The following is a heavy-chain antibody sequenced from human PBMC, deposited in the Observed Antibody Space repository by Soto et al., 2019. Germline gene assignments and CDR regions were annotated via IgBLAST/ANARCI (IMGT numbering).Heavy chain of an antibody. CDR1: GGSISSGDSY. Sequence: SETLSLTCTVSGGSISSGDSYWSWIRQSPGKGLEWIGYIFYSGSTYYNPSLGSRFTISVDTSKNQFSPKLNSVTAADTAVYYCAREGAASYSYYYGTDVWGQGTTVTVSS. J-gene: IGHJ6*02. CDR3: AREGAASYSYYYGTDV. CDR2: IFYSGST. D-gene: IGHD3-16*01. V-gene: IGHV4-30-4*01.